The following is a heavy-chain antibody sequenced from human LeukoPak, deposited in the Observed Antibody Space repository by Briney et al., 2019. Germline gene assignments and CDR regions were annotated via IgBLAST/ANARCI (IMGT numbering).Heavy chain of an antibody. Sequence: GGSLRLSRAASGFTFSSYPMYWVRQTPGKGLEWGSAISGGGGNTYYADSVKGRFTVSRDNSKNTLFPEMNSLRAEDTAVYYCARAVTTGSYYFGYWGQGAPVTVSS. V-gene: IGHV3-23*01. CDR1: GFTFSSYP. CDR3: ARAVTTGSYYFGY. CDR2: ISGGGGNT. J-gene: IGHJ4*02. D-gene: IGHD1-1*01.